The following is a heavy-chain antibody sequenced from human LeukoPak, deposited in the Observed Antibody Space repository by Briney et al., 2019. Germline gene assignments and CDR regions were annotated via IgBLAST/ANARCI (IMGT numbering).Heavy chain of an antibody. D-gene: IGHD3-22*01. CDR3: ARDRDSSGYYDY. CDR2: IYTSGST. Sequence: SETLSLTCTVSGGSISGYYWSWIRQPAGKGLEWIGRIYTSGSTNYNPSLKSRVTMSVDTSKNQFSLKLSSVTAADTAVYYCARDRDSSGYYDYWGQGTLVTVSS. J-gene: IGHJ4*02. CDR1: GGSISGYY. V-gene: IGHV4-4*07.